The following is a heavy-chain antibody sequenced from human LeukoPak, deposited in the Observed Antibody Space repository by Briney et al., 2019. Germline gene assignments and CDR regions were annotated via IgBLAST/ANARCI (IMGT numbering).Heavy chain of an antibody. CDR2: IYYSGST. Sequence: PSETLSLTCTVSGGSISSSSYYWGWIRQPPGKGLEWIGSIYYSGSTYYNPSLKSRVTISVDTSKNQFSLKLSSVTAADTAVYYCARGAYYDSSGRIDDAFDIWGQGTMVTVSS. D-gene: IGHD3-22*01. CDR1: GGSISSSSYY. CDR3: ARGAYYDSSGRIDDAFDI. J-gene: IGHJ3*02. V-gene: IGHV4-39*01.